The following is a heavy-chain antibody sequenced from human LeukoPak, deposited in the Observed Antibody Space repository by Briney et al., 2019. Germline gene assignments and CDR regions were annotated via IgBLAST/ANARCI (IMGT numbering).Heavy chain of an antibody. D-gene: IGHD6-19*01. CDR1: GFTFSSYS. V-gene: IGHV3-48*04. J-gene: IGHJ3*02. CDR2: ISSSSSTI. CDR3: ARSWEWLGAFDI. Sequence: GGSLRLSCAASGFTFSSYSMNWVRQAPGKGLEWVSYISSSSSTIYYADSVKGRFTISRDNAKNSLYPQMNSLRAEDTAVYYCARSWEWLGAFDIWGQGTMVTVSS.